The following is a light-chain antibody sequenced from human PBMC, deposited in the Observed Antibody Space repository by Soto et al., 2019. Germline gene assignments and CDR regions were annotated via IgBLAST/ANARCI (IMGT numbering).Light chain of an antibody. CDR3: QQYGDAPFT. J-gene: IGKJ3*01. CDR2: GAS. Sequence: EVVLTQSPGTLSLSPGESATLSCRASQSVYINSLAWYQHKRGRAPRLLIYGASTRATAVPDRFTGSGYGTDFALTISSLEPEDDAVYYCQQYGDAPFTFGPGTNLDIK. CDR1: QSVYINS. V-gene: IGKV3-20*01.